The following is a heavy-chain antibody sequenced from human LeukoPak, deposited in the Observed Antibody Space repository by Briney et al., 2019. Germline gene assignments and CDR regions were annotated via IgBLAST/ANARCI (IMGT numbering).Heavy chain of an antibody. CDR1: GFTFDDYA. CDR3: AKVLEPDYYYYYMDV. CDR2: ISGDGGST. D-gene: IGHD1-1*01. J-gene: IGHJ6*03. Sequence: GGSLRLSCAASGFTFDDYAMHWVRQAPGKGLEWVSLISGDGGSTYYADSVMGRFTISRDNSKNSLYLQMNSLRTEDTALYYCAKVLEPDYYYYYMDVWGKGTTVTVSS. V-gene: IGHV3-43*02.